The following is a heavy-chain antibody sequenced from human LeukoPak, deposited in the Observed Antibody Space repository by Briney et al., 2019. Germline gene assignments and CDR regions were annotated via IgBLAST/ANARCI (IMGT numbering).Heavy chain of an antibody. CDR2: ISWNSGSI. V-gene: IGHV3-9*01. CDR3: ARLQSSGPLRGYWYFDL. J-gene: IGHJ2*01. Sequence: GGSLRLSCAASGFTFDDYAMHWVRQAPGKGLEWVSGISWNSGSIGYADSVKGRFTISRDNAKNSLYLQMNSLRTEDTAVYYCARLQSSGPLRGYWYFDLWGRGTLVTVSS. CDR1: GFTFDDYA. D-gene: IGHD3-22*01.